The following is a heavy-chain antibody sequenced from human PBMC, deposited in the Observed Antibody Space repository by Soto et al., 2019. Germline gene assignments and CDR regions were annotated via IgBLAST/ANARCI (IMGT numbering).Heavy chain of an antibody. V-gene: IGHV3-33*08. CDR3: ARDGEAVAGTYRASYYYYMDV. Sequence: HPGGSLRLSCAASGFTFSSYSMNWVRQAPGKGLEWVAVIWYDGSNKYYADSVKGRFTISRDNSKNTLYLQMNSLRAEDTAVYYCARDGEAVAGTYRASYYYYMDVWGKGTTVTVSS. CDR1: GFTFSSYS. D-gene: IGHD6-19*01. J-gene: IGHJ6*03. CDR2: IWYDGSNK.